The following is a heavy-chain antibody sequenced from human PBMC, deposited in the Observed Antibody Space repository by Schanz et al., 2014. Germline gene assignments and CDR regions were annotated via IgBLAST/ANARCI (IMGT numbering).Heavy chain of an antibody. Sequence: EVQLVESGGGLIRLGGPWGLPCPPLGFGSSRYSMNWVRQAPGKGLEWVSYISGSSRTIYYADSMKGRFTVSRANAENALYLQMNSLGAEDAGLYFCARGGSGSHYHLDYWGQGTLVTVSS. V-gene: IGHV3-48*01. CDR3: ARGGSGSHYHLDY. D-gene: IGHD1-26*01. J-gene: IGHJ4*02. CDR2: ISGSSRTI. CDR1: GFGSSRYS.